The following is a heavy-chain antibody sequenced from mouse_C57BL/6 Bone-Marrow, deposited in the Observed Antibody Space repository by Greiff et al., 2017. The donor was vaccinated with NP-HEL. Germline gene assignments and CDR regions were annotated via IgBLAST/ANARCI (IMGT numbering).Heavy chain of an antibody. CDR2: ISSGGSYT. CDR1: GFTFSSYG. CDR3: ARVYGSLDY. D-gene: IGHD1-1*01. J-gene: IGHJ2*01. Sequence: EVQVVESGGDLVKPGGSLKLSCAASGFTFSSYGMSWVRQTPDKRLEWVATISSGGSYTYYPDSVKGRFTISRDNAKNTLYLQMSSLKSEDTAIYYCARVYGSLDYWGQGTTLTVSS. V-gene: IGHV5-6*01.